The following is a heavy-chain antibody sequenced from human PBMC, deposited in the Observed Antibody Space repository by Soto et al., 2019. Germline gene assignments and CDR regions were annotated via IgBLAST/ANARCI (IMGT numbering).Heavy chain of an antibody. D-gene: IGHD2-8*01. J-gene: IGHJ4*02. V-gene: IGHV3-21*01. CDR1: GFTFSRYS. CDR3: ARARYFTNGVCYTWDY. Sequence: EVQLVESGGGLVKPGGSLRLSCAASGFTFSRYSMNWVRQAPGKGLEWVSSISSSSSYIYYADSVKGRFTISRDNAKNSLYLQMNSLRAEDTAVYYCARARYFTNGVCYTWDYWGQGTLVTVSS. CDR2: ISSSSSYI.